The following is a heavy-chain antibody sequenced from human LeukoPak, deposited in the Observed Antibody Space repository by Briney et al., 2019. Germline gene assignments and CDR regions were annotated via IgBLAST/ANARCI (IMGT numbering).Heavy chain of an antibody. V-gene: IGHV4-39*01. CDR3: ARNRYSYRSGNYGVPNWFDP. J-gene: IGHJ5*02. CDR2: IYYSVST. Sequence: SETLSLTCTVSGGSISSSSYYWGWIRQPPGKGLEWIGSIYYSVSTYYNPSLKSRVTISVDTSKNQFSLKLSSVTAADTAVYYCARNRYSYRSGNYGVPNWFDPWGQGTLVTVSS. D-gene: IGHD3-10*01. CDR1: GGSISSSSYY.